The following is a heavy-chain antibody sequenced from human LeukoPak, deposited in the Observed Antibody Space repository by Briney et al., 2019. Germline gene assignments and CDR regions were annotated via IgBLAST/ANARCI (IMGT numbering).Heavy chain of an antibody. CDR2: ISYDGSNK. CDR3: AKVQQQLVLGAFDI. V-gene: IGHV3-30*18. D-gene: IGHD6-13*01. J-gene: IGHJ3*02. CDR1: GFTFSSYG. Sequence: GRSLRLSCAASGFTFSSYGMHWVRQAPGKGLEWVAVISYDGSNKYYADSVKGRFTISRDNSKNTLYLQMNSLRAEDTAVYYCAKVQQQLVLGAFDIWGQGTMVTVSS.